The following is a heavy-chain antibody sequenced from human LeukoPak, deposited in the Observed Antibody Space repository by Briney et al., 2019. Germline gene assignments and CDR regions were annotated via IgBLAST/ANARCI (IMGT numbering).Heavy chain of an antibody. CDR2: IHGYSGET. J-gene: IGHJ4*02. D-gene: IGHD1-26*01. V-gene: IGHV3-23*01. CDR3: AKRLTSLGPTNDY. Sequence: GGSLRLSCEASGFTFRNYEMSWVRQAPGKGLEWVSGIHGYSGETSYAQSVKGRFTISRDNSKNTLYLQINSLRAEDTALYYCAKRLTSLGPTNDYWGQGTRVTVSS. CDR1: GFTFRNYE.